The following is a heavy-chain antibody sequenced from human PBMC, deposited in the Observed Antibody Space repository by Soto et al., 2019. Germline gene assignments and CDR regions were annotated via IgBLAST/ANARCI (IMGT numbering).Heavy chain of an antibody. D-gene: IGHD3-22*01. J-gene: IGHJ4*02. CDR2: INSDGSST. CDR3: AIRASYYDSSGYFDY. Sequence: GGSLRLSCAASGVTFSSYGMHWVRQAPGKGLVWVSRINSDGSSTSYADSVKGRFTISRDNAKNTLYLQMNSLRAEDTAVYYCAIRASYYDSSGYFDYWGQGTLVTVSS. CDR1: GVTFSSYG. V-gene: IGHV3-74*01.